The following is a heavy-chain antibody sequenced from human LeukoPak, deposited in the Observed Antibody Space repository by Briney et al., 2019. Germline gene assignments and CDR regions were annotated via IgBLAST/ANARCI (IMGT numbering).Heavy chain of an antibody. CDR1: SGSFSGYH. CDR3: ARVERPTDYYYYMDV. D-gene: IGHD5-24*01. V-gene: IGHV4-34*01. J-gene: IGHJ6*03. CDR2: INHSGST. Sequence: PSETPSLTCAVYSGSFSGYHWTWLRQPPGKGLEWIGEINHSGSTNYNPSLKSRVTISVDTSKNQFSLKLSSVTAADTAVYYCARVERPTDYYYYMDVWGKGTTVTISS.